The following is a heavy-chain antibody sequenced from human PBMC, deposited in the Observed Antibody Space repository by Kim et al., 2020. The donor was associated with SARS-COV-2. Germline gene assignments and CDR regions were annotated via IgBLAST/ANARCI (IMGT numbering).Heavy chain of an antibody. J-gene: IGHJ4*02. V-gene: IGHV3-30-3*01. Sequence: GGSLRLSCAASGFTFSSYAMHWVRQAPGKGLEWVAVISYDGSNKYYADSVKGRFTISRDNSKNTLYLQMNSLRAEDTAVYYCASAYYDGSSGWGYYFDYWGQGTLVTGSS. CDR1: GFTFSSYA. CDR2: ISYDGSNK. CDR3: ASAYYDGSSGWGYYFDY. D-gene: IGHD3-22*01.